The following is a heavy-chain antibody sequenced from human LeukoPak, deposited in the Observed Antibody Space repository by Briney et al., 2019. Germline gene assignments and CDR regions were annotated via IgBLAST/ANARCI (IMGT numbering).Heavy chain of an antibody. CDR2: IYYSGST. V-gene: IGHV4-59*12. CDR3: ARVDPRTVEPDY. Sequence: SETLSLTCTVSGGSISSYYWSWIRQPPGKGLEWIGYIYYSGSTYYNPSLKSRVTISGDRSKNQFSLNLSSVTAADTAVYYCARVDPRTVEPDYWGQGTLVTVSS. J-gene: IGHJ4*02. D-gene: IGHD1-1*01. CDR1: GGSISSYY.